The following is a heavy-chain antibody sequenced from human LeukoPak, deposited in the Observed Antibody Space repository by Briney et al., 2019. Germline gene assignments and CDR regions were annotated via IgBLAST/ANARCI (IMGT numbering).Heavy chain of an antibody. D-gene: IGHD3-10*01. V-gene: IGHV4-38-2*02. CDR3: ARSPMIRGVIFWFDP. J-gene: IGHJ5*02. CDR1: GYSISSGYF. CDR2: IYYSGNT. Sequence: SETLSLTCTVSGYSISSGYFWGWIRQPPGKGLEWIGSIYYSGNTYYNPSLKSRVTVSVDTSKNQFSLKLSSVTAADTAVYYCARSPMIRGVIFWFDPWGQGTLVTVSS.